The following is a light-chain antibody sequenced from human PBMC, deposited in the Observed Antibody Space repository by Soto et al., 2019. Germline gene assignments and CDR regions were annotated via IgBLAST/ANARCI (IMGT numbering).Light chain of an antibody. CDR2: EVT. Sequence: QSVLTQPASVSGSPGQSITISCTGTSSDVGAYNRVPWYQQRSGKAPKLMVYEVTNRPSGVSNRFSGSKSANTASLTISGLQAEDEADYYCLSYTTSSSYVFGTGTRSPS. CDR1: SSDVGAYNR. CDR3: LSYTTSSSYV. J-gene: IGLJ1*01. V-gene: IGLV2-14*01.